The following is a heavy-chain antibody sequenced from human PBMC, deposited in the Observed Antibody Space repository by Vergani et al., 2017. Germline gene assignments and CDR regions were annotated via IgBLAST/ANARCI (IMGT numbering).Heavy chain of an antibody. D-gene: IGHD3-22*01. V-gene: IGHV1-24*01. CDR2: FDPEDGET. Sequence: QVQLVQSGAEVKKPGASVKVSCKVSGYTLTELSMHWVRQAPGKGVEWMGGFDPEDGETIYAQKFQGRVTMTEDTSTDTAYMELSSLRSEDTAVYYCATGPYYYDSSGYGGXFDPWGQGTLVTVSS. CDR1: GYTLTELS. CDR3: ATGPYYYDSSGYGGXFDP. J-gene: IGHJ5*02.